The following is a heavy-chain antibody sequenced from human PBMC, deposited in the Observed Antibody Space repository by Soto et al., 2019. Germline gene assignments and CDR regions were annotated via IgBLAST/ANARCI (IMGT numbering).Heavy chain of an antibody. V-gene: IGHV1-69*12. CDR2: IIPIFGTA. Sequence: QVQLVQSGAEVKKPGSSVKVSCKASGGTFSSHAISWVRQAPGQGLEWMGGIIPIFGTANYARKLQGRVTITADESTSTADMELSSMRSEDTAVYYCARVPARIRNSYGMDVWGQGTTVTVSS. CDR1: GGTFSSHA. D-gene: IGHD2-15*01. J-gene: IGHJ6*02. CDR3: ARVPARIRNSYGMDV.